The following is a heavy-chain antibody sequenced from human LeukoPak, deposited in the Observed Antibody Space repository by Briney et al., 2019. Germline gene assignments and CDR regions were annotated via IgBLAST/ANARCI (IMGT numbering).Heavy chain of an antibody. J-gene: IGHJ4*02. V-gene: IGHV3-48*04. Sequence: GGSLRLSCAASGFTFSSYSMNWVRQAPGKGLEWVSYISSSSSTIYYADSAKGRFTISRDNAKNSLYLQMNSLRAEDTAVYYCARDPSYCTNGVCYNWGQGTLVTVSS. CDR3: ARDPSYCTNGVCYN. CDR2: ISSSSSTI. CDR1: GFTFSSYS. D-gene: IGHD2-8*01.